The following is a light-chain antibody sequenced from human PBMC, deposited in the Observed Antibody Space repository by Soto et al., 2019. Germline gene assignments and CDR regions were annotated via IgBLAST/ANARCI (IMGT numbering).Light chain of an antibody. CDR3: CSYAGGNSYV. CDR2: EVS. Sequence: QSVLTQPASVSGSPGQSLTISCTGTSSDVGSYNLVSWYQQHPGRAPKLMIYEVSERPSGVSNRFSGSKSGDTASLTISGLQAEDEADYYCCSYAGGNSYVFGTGTKVTVL. V-gene: IGLV2-23*02. J-gene: IGLJ1*01. CDR1: SSDVGSYNL.